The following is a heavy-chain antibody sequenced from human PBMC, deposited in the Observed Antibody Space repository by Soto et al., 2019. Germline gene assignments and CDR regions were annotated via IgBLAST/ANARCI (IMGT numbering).Heavy chain of an antibody. V-gene: IGHV4-34*01. D-gene: IGHD5-18*01. J-gene: IGHJ6*02. Sequence: NPSETLSLTCAVYGGSFSGYYWSWIRQPPGKGLEWIGEINHSGSTNYNPSLKSRVTISVDTSKNQFSLKLSSVTAADTAVYYCARGRTWIQLWFSDYYYYGMDVWGQGTTVTVSS. CDR2: INHSGST. CDR3: ARGRTWIQLWFSDYYYYGMDV. CDR1: GGSFSGYY.